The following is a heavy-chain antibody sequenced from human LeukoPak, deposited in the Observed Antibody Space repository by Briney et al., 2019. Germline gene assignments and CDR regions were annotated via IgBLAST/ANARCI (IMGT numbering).Heavy chain of an antibody. J-gene: IGHJ3*02. V-gene: IGHV4-34*01. D-gene: IGHD3-9*01. CDR1: GFTFRSYA. CDR2: INHSGST. Sequence: GSLRLSCAASGFTFRSYAMSWVRQPPGKGLEWIGEINHSGSTNYNPSLKSRVTISVDTSKNQFSLKLSSVTAADTAVYYCARVDGEDAFDIWGQGTMVTVSS. CDR3: ARVDGEDAFDI.